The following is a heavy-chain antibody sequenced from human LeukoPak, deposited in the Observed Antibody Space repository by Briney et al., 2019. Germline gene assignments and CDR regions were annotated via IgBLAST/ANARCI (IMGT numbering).Heavy chain of an antibody. D-gene: IGHD3-22*01. CDR2: INPNSGGT. Sequence: ASVKVSCKASGYTFTSYGISWVRQAPGQGLEWMGWINPNSGGTNYAQKFQGRVTMTRDTSISTAYMELSRLRSDDTAVYYCARDHYYDTLGYWGQGTLVTVSS. J-gene: IGHJ4*02. V-gene: IGHV1-2*02. CDR3: ARDHYYDTLGY. CDR1: GYTFTSYG.